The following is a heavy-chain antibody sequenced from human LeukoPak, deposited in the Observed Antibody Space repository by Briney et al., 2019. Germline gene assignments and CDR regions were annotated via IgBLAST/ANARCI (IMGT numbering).Heavy chain of an antibody. Sequence: SEALSLTCDVSGGSFSSYSWNWIRQPPGKGLEWIAEISYAGNTHTGSTSYSASLKSRVTISVDTPKNQFSLHLSSVTAADAGVYYCARGFSGFWEFDSWGQGTLVTVSS. CDR3: ARGFSGFWEFDS. D-gene: IGHD1-14*01. CDR1: GGSFSSYS. V-gene: IGHV4-34*01. J-gene: IGHJ4*02. CDR2: ISYAGNTHTGST.